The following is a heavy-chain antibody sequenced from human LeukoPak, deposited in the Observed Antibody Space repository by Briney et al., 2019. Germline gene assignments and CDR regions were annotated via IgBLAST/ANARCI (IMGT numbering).Heavy chain of an antibody. V-gene: IGHV4-59*01. Sequence: PSETLSLTCTVSGGSISSYYWSWIRQPPGKGLEWIGYIYYSGSTNYNPSLKSRVTISVDTSKNQFSLKLSSVTAADTAVYYCVRGSGSPLRQSWFDPWGQGTLVTVSS. J-gene: IGHJ5*02. D-gene: IGHD3-10*01. CDR1: GGSISSYY. CDR3: VRGSGSPLRQSWFDP. CDR2: IYYSGST.